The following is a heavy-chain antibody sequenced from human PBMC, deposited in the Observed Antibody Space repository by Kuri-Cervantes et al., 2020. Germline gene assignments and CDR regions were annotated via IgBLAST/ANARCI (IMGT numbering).Heavy chain of an antibody. D-gene: IGHD3-22*01. CDR3: ARPYDSGGY. Sequence: GESLKISCIASGFTLSSYYMSWVRQAPGKGLEWVANIKKDGSDISYVDSVKGRFTISRDNAKNTLYLQMNSLRVEDTAVYYCARPYDSGGYWGQGTLVTVSS. CDR1: GFTLSSYY. CDR2: IKKDGSDI. V-gene: IGHV3-7*01. J-gene: IGHJ4*02.